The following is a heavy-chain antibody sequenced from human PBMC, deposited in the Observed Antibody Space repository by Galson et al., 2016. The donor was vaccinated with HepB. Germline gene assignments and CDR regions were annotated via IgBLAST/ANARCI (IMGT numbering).Heavy chain of an antibody. CDR1: GFTVSSNH. D-gene: IGHD5-18*01. V-gene: IGHV3-53*01. Sequence: SLRLSCAASGFTVSSNHMSWVRQAPGKGLEWVSVFYGGGTINYADSVKGRFTVSRENSENTLFLQMNSLRADDTAVYYCARLRPEYNYAYDYWSQRTLVTFSS. CDR3: ARLRPEYNYAYDY. J-gene: IGHJ4*02. CDR2: FYGGGTI.